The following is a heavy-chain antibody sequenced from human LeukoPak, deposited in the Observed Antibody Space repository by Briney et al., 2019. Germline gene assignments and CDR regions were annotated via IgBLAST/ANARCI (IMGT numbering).Heavy chain of an antibody. J-gene: IGHJ6*02. CDR1: GGSVSSGSYY. CDR3: ARAPYGDYAV. Sequence: PSETLSLTCTVSGGSVSSGSYYWSWIRQPPGKGLEWIGYIYYSGSTNYNPSLKSRVTISVDTSKNQFSLKLSSVTAADTAVYYCARAPYGDYAVWGQGTTVTVSS. CDR2: IYYSGST. V-gene: IGHV4-61*01. D-gene: IGHD4-17*01.